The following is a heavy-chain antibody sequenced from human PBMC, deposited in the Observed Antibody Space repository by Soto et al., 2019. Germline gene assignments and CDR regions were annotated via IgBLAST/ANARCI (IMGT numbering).Heavy chain of an antibody. J-gene: IGHJ4*02. Sequence: QVQLVESGGGVVQPGRSLRLSCAASGFTFSSYGMHWVRQAPGKGLEWVAVIWYDGIKKYYADSVKGRFTISRDNSKNTLYLEMNSLRVEDTAVYYCARDRNIVVVPAAIADYWGQGTLVTVSS. D-gene: IGHD2-2*01. CDR2: IWYDGIKK. CDR3: ARDRNIVVVPAAIADY. CDR1: GFTFSSYG. V-gene: IGHV3-33*01.